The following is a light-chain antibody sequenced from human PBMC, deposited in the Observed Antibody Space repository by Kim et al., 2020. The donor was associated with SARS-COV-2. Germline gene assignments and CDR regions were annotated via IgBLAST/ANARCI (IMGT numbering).Light chain of an antibody. CDR3: MQGTHWPFT. J-gene: IGKJ3*01. CDR2: KVS. Sequence: PAASSSRSSQSLVYSDGNIYLNWFHQRPGESPRRLIYKVSNRDSGVPDRFSGRGSVTDFTLQISRVEAEDVGVYYCMQGTHWPFTFGPGTKVDIK. V-gene: IGKV2-30*01. CDR1: QSLVYSDGNIY.